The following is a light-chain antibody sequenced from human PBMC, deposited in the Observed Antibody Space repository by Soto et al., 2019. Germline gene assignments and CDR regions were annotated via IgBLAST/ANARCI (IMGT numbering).Light chain of an antibody. CDR3: AAWDDSLNGLL. CDR2: SDN. Sequence: VLAQPPSASGTPGQVFTISCSGSNSNIGDNSVNWYQQLPGTAPKLLIYSDNRRPSGVPDRFSGSKSGTSASLAISGLQSEDEAEYYCAAWDDSLNGLLFGGGTQLTVL. V-gene: IGLV1-44*01. J-gene: IGLJ3*02. CDR1: NSNIGDNS.